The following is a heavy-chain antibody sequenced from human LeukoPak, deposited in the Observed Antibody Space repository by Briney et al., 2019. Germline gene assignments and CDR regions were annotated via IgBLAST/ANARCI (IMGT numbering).Heavy chain of an antibody. CDR2: ISSSSSYI. Sequence: GGSLRLSCAASGFTFSSYSMNWVRQAPGKGLEWVSSISSSSSYIYYADSVKGRFTISRDNSKNTLYLQMNSLRAEDTAVYYCARGGPGQLRGYFDYWGQGTLVTVSS. CDR1: GFTFSSYS. CDR3: ARGGPGQLRGYFDY. J-gene: IGHJ4*02. D-gene: IGHD2-2*01. V-gene: IGHV3-21*04.